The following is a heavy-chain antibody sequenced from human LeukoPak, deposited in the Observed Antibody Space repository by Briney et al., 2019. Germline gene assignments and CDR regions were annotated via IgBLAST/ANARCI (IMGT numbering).Heavy chain of an antibody. Sequence: GGSLRLSCAASGFTFSGYWMSWVPQAPGKGLEWVANIKQDGSEKYYVDSVKVRFTISRDNAKNSLFLQMNSLRAEDTAVYYCARDWQWQQLDGDAFDIWGQGTMVTVSS. J-gene: IGHJ3*02. CDR2: IKQDGSEK. V-gene: IGHV3-7*04. CDR1: GFTFSGYW. D-gene: IGHD6-13*01. CDR3: ARDWQWQQLDGDAFDI.